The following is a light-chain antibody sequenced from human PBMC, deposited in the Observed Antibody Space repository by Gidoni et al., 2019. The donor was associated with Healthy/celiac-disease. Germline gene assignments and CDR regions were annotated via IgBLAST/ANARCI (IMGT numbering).Light chain of an antibody. Sequence: DIVMTQSPLSLPVTPGEPASISCRSSQSLLHSNGYNYLDWYLQKPVQSPQLLIYLGSNRASGVPDRFSGSGSGTDFTLKISRVEAGDVGVYYCMQALQTPITFXQXTRLEIK. V-gene: IGKV2-28*01. CDR1: QSLLHSNGYNY. J-gene: IGKJ5*01. CDR2: LGS. CDR3: MQALQTPIT.